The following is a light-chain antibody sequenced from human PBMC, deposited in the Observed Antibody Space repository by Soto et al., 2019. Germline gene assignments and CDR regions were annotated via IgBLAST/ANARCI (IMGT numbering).Light chain of an antibody. CDR3: QQSYSIPWT. CDR2: AAS. V-gene: IGKV1-39*01. Sequence: DIQMTQSPSSLSASVGDRVTITCRATQDIRHYLAWYQQKPGKVPTLLIYAASSLQSGVPSRFSGSGSGTDFTLTISSLQPEDFATYYCQQSYSIPWTFGQGTKVDIK. CDR1: QDIRHY. J-gene: IGKJ1*01.